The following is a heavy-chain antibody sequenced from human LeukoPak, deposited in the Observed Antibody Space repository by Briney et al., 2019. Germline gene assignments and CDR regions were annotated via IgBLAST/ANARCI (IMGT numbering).Heavy chain of an antibody. Sequence: GGTLRLSCAASGFTFSSYGMSWVRPAPGKGLEWDSAISGSGGSTYYADSVKGRFTISRDNSKNTLYLQMNSLRAEDTAVYYCAKDSGHYSSGWSNWGQGTLVTVSS. J-gene: IGHJ4*02. CDR2: ISGSGGST. CDR3: AKDSGHYSSGWSN. D-gene: IGHD6-19*01. CDR1: GFTFSSYG. V-gene: IGHV3-23*01.